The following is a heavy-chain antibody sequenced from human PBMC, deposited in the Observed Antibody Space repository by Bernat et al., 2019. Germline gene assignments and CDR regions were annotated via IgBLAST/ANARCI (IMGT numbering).Heavy chain of an antibody. Sequence: QVQLVESGGGVVQPGRSLRLSCAASGFTFSSYGLHWVRQAPGKGLEWVAVLWYDGSNKYYADSVKGRFTISRDNSKNTLYLQMNSLRAEDTALYYCARARATIFGNRYYYGMDVWGQGTTVTVSS. CDR3: ARARATIFGNRYYYGMDV. D-gene: IGHD3-3*01. CDR1: GFTFSSYG. J-gene: IGHJ6*02. V-gene: IGHV3-33*01. CDR2: LWYDGSNK.